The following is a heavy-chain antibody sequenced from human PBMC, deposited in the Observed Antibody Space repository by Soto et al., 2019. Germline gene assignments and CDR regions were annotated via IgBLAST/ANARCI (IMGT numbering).Heavy chain of an antibody. Sequence: HPGGSLRLSCAASGFTFSSYAMSWVRQAPGKGLEWVSAISGSGGSTYYADSVKGRFTISRDNSKNTLYLQMNSLRAEDTAVYYCAKGPAPRDGYITYYYYYGMDVWGQGTTVTVSS. V-gene: IGHV3-23*01. J-gene: IGHJ6*02. D-gene: IGHD5-12*01. CDR2: ISGSGGST. CDR3: AKGPAPRDGYITYYYYYGMDV. CDR1: GFTFSSYA.